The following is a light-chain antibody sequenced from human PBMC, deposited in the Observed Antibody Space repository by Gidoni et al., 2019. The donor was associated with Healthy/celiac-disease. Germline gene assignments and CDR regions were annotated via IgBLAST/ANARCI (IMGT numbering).Light chain of an antibody. CDR1: QSISSY. CDR3: QQSYSTPPYT. V-gene: IGKV1-39*01. Sequence: DIQMTQSPSSLSASVGDRVTITCRASQSISSYLNWYQQKPGKAPKLLIYAASSLQSGVPSRFSGSGSGTDFTLTISSLQPEDFATYYCQQSYSTPPYTFGQETKLGIK. J-gene: IGKJ2*01. CDR2: AAS.